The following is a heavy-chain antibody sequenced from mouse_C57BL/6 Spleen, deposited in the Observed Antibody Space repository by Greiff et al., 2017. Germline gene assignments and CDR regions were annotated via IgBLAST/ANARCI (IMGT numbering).Heavy chain of an antibody. V-gene: IGHV1-82*01. CDR1: GYAFSSSW. CDR2: IYPGDGDT. Sequence: QVQLQQSGPELVKPGASVKISCKASGYAFSSSWMNWVKQRPGKGLEWIGRIYPGDGDTNYNGKFKGKATLTADKSSSTAYMQLSSLTSEDSAVYFCAREGLSYWGQGTTLTVSS. CDR3: AREGLSY. J-gene: IGHJ2*01. D-gene: IGHD3-3*01.